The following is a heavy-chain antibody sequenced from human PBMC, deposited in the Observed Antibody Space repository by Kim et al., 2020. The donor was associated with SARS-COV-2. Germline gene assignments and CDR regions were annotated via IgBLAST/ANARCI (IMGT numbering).Heavy chain of an antibody. CDR3: TRDPCTGRGCYGYADY. CDR1: GFTFGDFA. D-gene: IGHD2-15*01. Sequence: GGSLRLSCTPSGFTFGDFALNWFRQAPGKGLEWVAFIKSQSNGGTTQYAASVKDRFSISRDDSKNIAYLQMNSLKIEDTAVYYCTRDPCTGRGCYGYADY. J-gene: IGHJ4*01. CDR2: IKSQSNGGTT. V-gene: IGHV3-49*03.